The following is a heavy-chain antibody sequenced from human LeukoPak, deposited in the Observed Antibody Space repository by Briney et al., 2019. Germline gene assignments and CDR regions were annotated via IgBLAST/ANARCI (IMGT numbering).Heavy chain of an antibody. J-gene: IGHJ6*02. Sequence: SQTLSLTCTVSGGSISSGGYYWSWIRQHPGKGLEWIGYIYYSGSTYYNPSLKSRVTISVDTSKNQFSLKLSSVTAADTAVYYCARCGVGGYGLLPDYYYYGMDVWGQGTTVTASS. CDR1: GGSISSGGYY. CDR3: ARCGVGGYGLLPDYYYYGMDV. V-gene: IGHV4-31*03. CDR2: IYYSGST. D-gene: IGHD5-12*01.